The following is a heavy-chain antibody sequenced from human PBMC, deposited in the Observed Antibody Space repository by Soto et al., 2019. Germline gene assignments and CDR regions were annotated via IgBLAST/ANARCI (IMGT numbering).Heavy chain of an antibody. D-gene: IGHD6-13*01. V-gene: IGHV3-23*01. CDR2: IGGSGGST. J-gene: IGHJ4*02. CDR1: GFTFSSYA. Sequence: GGSLRLSCAASGFTFSSYAMSWVRQAPGKGLEWVSAIGGSGGSTYYADSVKGRFTISRDNSKNTLYLQMNSLRAEDTAVYYCAATYSSSWYADYWGQGTLVTVYS. CDR3: AATYSSSWYADY.